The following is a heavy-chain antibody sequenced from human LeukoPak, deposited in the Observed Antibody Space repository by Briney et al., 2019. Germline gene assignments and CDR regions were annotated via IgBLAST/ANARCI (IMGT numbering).Heavy chain of an antibody. CDR1: GYTFTGYY. D-gene: IGHD1-26*01. Sequence: ASVKVSCKASGYTFTGYYMHWVRQAPGQGLEWVGWINPNSGGTNYAQKFQGRVTMTRDTSISTAYMELSRLRSDDTAVYYCARVVGATALDAFDIWGQGTMVTVSS. J-gene: IGHJ3*02. CDR3: ARVVGATALDAFDI. V-gene: IGHV1-2*02. CDR2: INPNSGGT.